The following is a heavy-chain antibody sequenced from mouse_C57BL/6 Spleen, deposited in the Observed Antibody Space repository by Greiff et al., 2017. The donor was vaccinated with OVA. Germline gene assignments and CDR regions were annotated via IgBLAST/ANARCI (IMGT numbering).Heavy chain of an antibody. V-gene: IGHV1-15*01. Sequence: VKLVESGAELVRPGASVTLSCKASGYTFTDYEMHWVKQTPVHGLEWIGAIDPETGGTAYNQKFKGKAILTADKSSSTAYMELRSLTSEDSAVYYCTPQTAWFAYWGQGTLVTVSA. CDR2: IDPETGGT. CDR1: GYTFTDYE. J-gene: IGHJ3*01. CDR3: TPQTAWFAY. D-gene: IGHD3-2*02.